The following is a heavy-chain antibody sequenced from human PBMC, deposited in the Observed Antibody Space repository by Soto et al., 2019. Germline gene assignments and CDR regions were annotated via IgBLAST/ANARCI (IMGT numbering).Heavy chain of an antibody. CDR1: GGSISGSYYY. V-gene: IGHV4-39*01. Sequence: SETLSLTCAVSGGSISGSYYYWGWLRQSPGRGPEWIGSVFYTGFTSYSPSLESRVSVSVDTSKNQFSLKVSAVTAADTAVYYCASSQKGYNWNYFDHWGQGALVTVSS. D-gene: IGHD1-20*01. J-gene: IGHJ4*02. CDR2: VFYTGFT. CDR3: ASSQKGYNWNYFDH.